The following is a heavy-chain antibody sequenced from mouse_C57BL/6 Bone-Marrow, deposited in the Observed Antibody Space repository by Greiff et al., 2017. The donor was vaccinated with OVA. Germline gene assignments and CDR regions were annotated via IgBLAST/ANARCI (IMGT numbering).Heavy chain of an antibody. J-gene: IGHJ1*03. V-gene: IGHV5-9*01. CDR3: ARRDVGWYFDV. CDR2: ISGGGGNT. CDR1: GFTFSSYT. D-gene: IGHD3-3*01. Sequence: DVHLVESGGGLVKPGGSLKLSCAASGFTFSSYTMSWVRQTPEKRLEWVATISGGGGNTYYPDSVKGRFTISRDNAKNTLYLQMSSLRSEDTALYYCARRDVGWYFDVWGTGTTVTVSS.